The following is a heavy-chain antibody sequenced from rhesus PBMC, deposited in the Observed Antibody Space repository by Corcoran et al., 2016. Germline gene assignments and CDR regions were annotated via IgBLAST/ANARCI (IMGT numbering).Heavy chain of an antibody. D-gene: IGHD2-39*02. V-gene: IGHV4-80*01. CDR3: ARGRWWYTYRFDV. CDR1: GDSFSSFW. J-gene: IGHJ5-1*01. Sequence: QVQLQESGPGLVKPSETLSPTCAVSGDSFSSFWWNWIRQSPGTGLEWIGQVNGNSRNTNYTPSLKIRVTISKDASKNQFSLKLSSVTAADTAVYYCARGRWWYTYRFDVWGPGVLVTVSS. CDR2: VNGNSRNT.